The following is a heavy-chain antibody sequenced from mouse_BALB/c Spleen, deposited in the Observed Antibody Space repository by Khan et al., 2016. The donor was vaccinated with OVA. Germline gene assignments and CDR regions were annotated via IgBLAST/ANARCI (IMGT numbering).Heavy chain of an antibody. CDR1: GFSLSRYS. CDR2: IWSGGST. Sequence: QVQLKESGPGLVAPSQSLSITCTVSGFSLSRYSVHWVRQPPGKGLEWLGMIWSGGSTDYNSALTSRLSISKDNSKSHVLLIMNSLQTGHTAMYYCTRKKYGNYVSLDYWGQGTSVTVSS. J-gene: IGHJ4*01. CDR3: TRKKYGNYVSLDY. D-gene: IGHD2-10*02. V-gene: IGHV2-6-4*01.